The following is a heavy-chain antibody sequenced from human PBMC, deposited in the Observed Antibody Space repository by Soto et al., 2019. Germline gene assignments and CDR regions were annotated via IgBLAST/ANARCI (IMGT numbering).Heavy chain of an antibody. J-gene: IGHJ1*01. CDR1: GYLFTAYS. CDR2: VNPSGGST. Sequence: GASVKVSCKASGYLFTAYSMHWVRLAPGPGLEWMGVVNPSGGSTKYAQNFQGRVTMTRDTSTTTIYMELSSLRSDDTAIYYCAREENCSGGTCYSEYFHRWGQGTLVTVSS. D-gene: IGHD2-15*01. CDR3: AREENCSGGTCYSEYFHR. V-gene: IGHV1-46*01.